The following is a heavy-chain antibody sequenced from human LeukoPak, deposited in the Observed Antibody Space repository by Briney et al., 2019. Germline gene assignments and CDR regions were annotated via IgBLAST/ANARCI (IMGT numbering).Heavy chain of an antibody. J-gene: IGHJ5*02. CDR3: ARGMAWFDP. V-gene: IGHV4-34*01. CDR2: INHSGST. Sequence: SETLSLTCAVYGGSFSGYYWSWIRQPPGKGLGWIGEINHSGSTNYNPSLKSRVTISVDTSKNQFSLKLSSVTAADTAVYYCARGMAWFDPWGQGTLVTVSS. CDR1: GGSFSGYY.